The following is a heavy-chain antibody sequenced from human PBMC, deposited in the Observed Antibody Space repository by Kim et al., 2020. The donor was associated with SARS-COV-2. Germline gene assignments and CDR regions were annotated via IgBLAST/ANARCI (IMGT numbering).Heavy chain of an antibody. CDR1: GYSFTGYH. Sequence: ASVKVSCKASGYSFTGYHLHWVRQAPGQGLEWIGRINPHSGGTNYAEKFQGRVTMTRDTSISAAYMELTRLRSDDTAVYYCARETATTKAVDYWGQGTLVTVSS. CDR2: INPHSGGT. V-gene: IGHV1-2*06. D-gene: IGHD6-25*01. J-gene: IGHJ4*02. CDR3: ARETATTKAVDY.